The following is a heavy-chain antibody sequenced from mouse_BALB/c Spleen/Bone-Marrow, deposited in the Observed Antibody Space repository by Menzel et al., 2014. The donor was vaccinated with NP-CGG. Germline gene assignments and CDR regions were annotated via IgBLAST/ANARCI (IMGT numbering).Heavy chain of an antibody. CDR1: GFTFSRFG. V-gene: IGHV5-17*02. CDR2: ISSGSSSI. Sequence: EVMLVESGGGLAQPGGSRKLSCAASGFTFSRFGMHWVRQAPEKGLEWVAFISSGSSSIYYTDTVKGRFTISRDNPKNTLFLQMTSLRSEDTAMYYRGRGDYWGQGTTPTVSS. CDR3: GRGDY. J-gene: IGHJ2*01.